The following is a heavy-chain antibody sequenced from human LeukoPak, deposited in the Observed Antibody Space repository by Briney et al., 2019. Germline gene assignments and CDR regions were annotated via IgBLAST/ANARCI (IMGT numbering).Heavy chain of an antibody. CDR3: ARSGYSYGYGYYFDY. CDR1: GGSISSYY. Sequence: SETLSLTCTVSGGSISSYYWSWIRQPPGKGLEWIGYIYTSGSTNYNPSLKSRVTISVDTSKNQFSLKLSSATAADTAVYYCARSGYSYGYGYYFDYWGQGTLVTVSS. D-gene: IGHD5-18*01. V-gene: IGHV4-4*09. CDR2: IYTSGST. J-gene: IGHJ4*02.